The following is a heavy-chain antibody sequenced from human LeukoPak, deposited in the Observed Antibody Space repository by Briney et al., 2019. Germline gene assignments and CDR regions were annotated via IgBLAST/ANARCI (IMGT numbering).Heavy chain of an antibody. V-gene: IGHV4-59*01. Sequence: MPSETLSLTCTVSGGSISGYYRTWIRQPPGKGLEWIGYIYYTGSTNYNPSLKSRVTISVDTSKNQFSLNLSSVTAADTALYYCARFDRDGYNLDYWGQGTLVTVSS. CDR1: GGSISGYY. J-gene: IGHJ4*02. CDR2: IYYTGST. D-gene: IGHD5-24*01. CDR3: ARFDRDGYNLDY.